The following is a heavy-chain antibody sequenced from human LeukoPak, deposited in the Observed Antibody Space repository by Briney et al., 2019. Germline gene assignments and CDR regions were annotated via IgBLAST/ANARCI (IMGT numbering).Heavy chain of an antibody. CDR2: IDWDDDK. J-gene: IGHJ6*04. D-gene: IGHD5-12*01. CDR3: ARTRRSGYDYGSYYYYGMDV. CDR1: GFSLSTSGMC. V-gene: IGHV2-70*01. Sequence: ESGPALVKPTQTLTLTCTFSGFSLSTSGMCVSWIRQPPEKALEWLALIDWDDDKYYSTSLKTRLTISKDTSKNQVVLTMTNMDPVDTATYYCARTRRSGYDYGSYYYYGMDVWGKGTTVTVSS.